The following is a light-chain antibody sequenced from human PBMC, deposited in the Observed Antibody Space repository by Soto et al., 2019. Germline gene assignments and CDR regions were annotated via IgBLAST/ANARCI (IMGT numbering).Light chain of an antibody. V-gene: IGLV1-40*01. Sequence: QSVLTQAPSISGAPGQRVTISCTGSSSNIGAGYDVHWFQQFPGTAPRLLIHGNNNRPSGVPDRFSGSESGTSASLAIAGLQAGDESIYYCQSFESHLSAFVLGTGTRLTGL. CDR2: GNN. J-gene: IGLJ1*01. CDR3: QSFESHLSAFV. CDR1: SSNIGAGYD.